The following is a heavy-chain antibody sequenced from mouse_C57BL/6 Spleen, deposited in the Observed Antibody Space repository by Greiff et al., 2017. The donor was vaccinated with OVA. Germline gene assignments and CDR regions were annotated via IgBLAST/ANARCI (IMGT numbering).Heavy chain of an antibody. V-gene: IGHV1-80*01. Sequence: QVHVKQSGAELVKPGASVKISCKASGYAFSSYWMNWVKQRPGKGLEWIGQIYPGDGDTNYNGKFKGKATLTADKSSSTAYMQLSSLTSEDSAVYFCASSNWDVWYFDVWGTGTTVTVSS. D-gene: IGHD4-1*01. J-gene: IGHJ1*03. CDR3: ASSNWDVWYFDV. CDR2: IYPGDGDT. CDR1: GYAFSSYW.